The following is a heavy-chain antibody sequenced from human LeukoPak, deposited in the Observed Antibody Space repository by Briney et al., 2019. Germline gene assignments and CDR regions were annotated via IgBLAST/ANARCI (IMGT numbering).Heavy chain of an antibody. V-gene: IGHV4-30-4*01. D-gene: IGHD2-15*01. Sequence: SETLSLTCTVSGGSISSGDYYWSWIRQPPGKGLEWIGYIYYSGSTYYNPSLKSRVTISVNTSKNQFFLKLSSVTAADTAVYYCARYCSGGSCYSGDAFDIWGQGTMVTVSS. CDR2: IYYSGST. J-gene: IGHJ3*02. CDR3: ARYCSGGSCYSGDAFDI. CDR1: GGSISSGDYY.